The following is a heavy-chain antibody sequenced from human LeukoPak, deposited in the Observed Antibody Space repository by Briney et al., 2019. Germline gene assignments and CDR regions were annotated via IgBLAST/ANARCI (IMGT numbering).Heavy chain of an antibody. CDR3: ATSAGGAPDDY. CDR1: GLAFSSYS. V-gene: IGHV3-21*01. Sequence: GGSLRLSCVASGLAFSSYSMNWVRQAPGKGLEWVSSISSSSSYIYYADSVKGRFTISRDNAKNSLYLQMNSLRAEDTAVYYCATSAGGAPDDYWGHVTLVNGYS. J-gene: IGHJ4*01. CDR2: ISSSSSYI. D-gene: IGHD3-16*01.